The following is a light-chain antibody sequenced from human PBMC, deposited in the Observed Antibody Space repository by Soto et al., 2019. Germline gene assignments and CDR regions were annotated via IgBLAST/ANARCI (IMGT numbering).Light chain of an antibody. J-gene: IGKJ2*01. CDR1: QSVGRY. Sequence: EIVLTQSPATLSLSPGERATLSCRASQSVGRYLVWYQQKPGQAPRLLIYNASNRATGIPARFNGSGSGTDFTLTISSLEPEDIAVYYCQQRSDWPPYTFGQGTKLEIK. CDR2: NAS. V-gene: IGKV3-11*01. CDR3: QQRSDWPPYT.